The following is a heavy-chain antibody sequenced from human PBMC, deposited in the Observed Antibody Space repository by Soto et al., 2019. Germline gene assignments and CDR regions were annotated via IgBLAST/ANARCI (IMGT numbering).Heavy chain of an antibody. V-gene: IGHV1-46*01. J-gene: IGHJ4*02. CDR1: GYSFFSYY. D-gene: IGHD3-3*02. CDR3: ARGGANIVGVIDS. CDR2: FLASGGNT. Sequence: ASVKVSWKASGYSFFSYYIHWVRQAPGQGLEWMGRFLASGGNTDYGQRFRGRVSMTRDTSTTSTVSLELTSLKSDDTAVYYCARGGANIVGVIDSGGQGTRVTVSS.